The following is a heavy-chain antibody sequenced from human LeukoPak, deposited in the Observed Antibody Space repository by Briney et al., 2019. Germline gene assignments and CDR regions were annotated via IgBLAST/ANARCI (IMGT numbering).Heavy chain of an antibody. Sequence: PGRSLRLSCAASGFTFSSYGMHWVRQAPGKGLEWVAVISYDGSNKYYADSVKGRFTISRDNSKNTLYLQMNSLRAEDTAVYYCARDLLHYWGQGTLVTVSS. CDR2: ISYDGSNK. J-gene: IGHJ4*02. CDR3: ARDLLHY. D-gene: IGHD3-3*01. V-gene: IGHV3-30*19. CDR1: GFTFSSYG.